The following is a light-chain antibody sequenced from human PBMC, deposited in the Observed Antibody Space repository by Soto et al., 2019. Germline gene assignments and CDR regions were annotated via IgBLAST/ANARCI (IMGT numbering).Light chain of an antibody. CDR3: QQANSFPLT. CDR1: QGITNW. Sequence: DIQMTQSPSSVSASVGDRVTITCRASQGITNWLAWYQQKPGKAPKLLIYAASGLPSGVPSRFSGSGSGTDFTLTISSLQPEGFATYYCQQANSFPLTFGGGTKVDIK. V-gene: IGKV1-12*01. CDR2: AAS. J-gene: IGKJ4*01.